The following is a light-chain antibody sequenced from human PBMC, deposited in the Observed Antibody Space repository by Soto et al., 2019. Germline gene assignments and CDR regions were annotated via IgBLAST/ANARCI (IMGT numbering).Light chain of an antibody. CDR3: STWDDILGGVV. CDR2: RNY. CDR1: SSNIGNNY. Sequence: QSVLTQPPSASATPGQRVTISCSGSSSNIGNNYVYWYQQLTGAAPKLLIYRNYQRPSGVPDRFSGSKSGTSASLAISGLRSEDEADYYCSTWDDILGGVVFGGGTKVTVL. J-gene: IGLJ3*02. V-gene: IGLV1-47*01.